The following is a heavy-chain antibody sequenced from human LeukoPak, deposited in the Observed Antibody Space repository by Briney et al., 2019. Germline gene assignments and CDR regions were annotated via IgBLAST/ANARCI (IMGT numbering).Heavy chain of an antibody. D-gene: IGHD3-22*01. Sequence: PSETLSLTCTVSGGSISSYYGSWIRQPPGKGLEWIGYIYYSGSTNYNPSLKSRVTISVDTSKNQFSLRLSSVTAADTAAYSCARDTYYYDSSGYPVGYIDYWGQGTLVSVSS. CDR3: ARDTYYYDSSGYPVGYIDY. V-gene: IGHV4-59*01. CDR1: GGSISSYY. CDR2: IYYSGST. J-gene: IGHJ4*02.